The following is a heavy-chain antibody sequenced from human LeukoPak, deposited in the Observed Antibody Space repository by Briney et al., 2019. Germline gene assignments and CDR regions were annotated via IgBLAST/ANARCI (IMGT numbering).Heavy chain of an antibody. J-gene: IGHJ3*02. D-gene: IGHD3-22*01. CDR2: INTNTGNP. V-gene: IGHV7-4-1*02. Sequence: ASVKVSCKASGYTFTSYAMNWVRQAPGQGLEWMGWINTNTGNPTYAQGFTGRFVFSLDTSVSTAYLQISSLKAEDTAVYYCARAYYDSSGYYLDAFDIWGQGTMVTVSS. CDR3: ARAYYDSSGYYLDAFDI. CDR1: GYTFTSYA.